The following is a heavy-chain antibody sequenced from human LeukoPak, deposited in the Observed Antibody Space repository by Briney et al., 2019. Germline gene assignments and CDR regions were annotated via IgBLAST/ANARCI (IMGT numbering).Heavy chain of an antibody. CDR1: GFTFSSYA. Sequence: GGSLRLSCAASGFTFSSYAMHWVRQAPGKGLEWVGRIKNKNEGETTEYAAPVKGRFTISRDDSKAILFLQMNSLNIDDTATYYSTTGIDDGGGYWGQGTLVSVSS. D-gene: IGHD3-10*01. CDR2: IKNKNEGETT. J-gene: IGHJ4*02. CDR3: TTGIDDGGGY. V-gene: IGHV3-15*05.